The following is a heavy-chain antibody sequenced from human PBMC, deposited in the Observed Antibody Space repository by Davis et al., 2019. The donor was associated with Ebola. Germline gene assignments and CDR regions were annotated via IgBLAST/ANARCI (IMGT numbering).Heavy chain of an antibody. V-gene: IGHV1-2*02. CDR3: ARDRTAPDYDSSGYYHY. D-gene: IGHD3-22*01. CDR1: LYTFTGYY. CDR2: INPNSGGT. Sequence: ASVTVSRKASLYTFTGYYMHWLRQAPAPGLEWMGWINPNSGGTNYAQKFQGRVTMTRDTSISTAYMELSRLRSDDTAVYYCARDRTAPDYDSSGYYHYWGQGTLVTVSS. J-gene: IGHJ4*02.